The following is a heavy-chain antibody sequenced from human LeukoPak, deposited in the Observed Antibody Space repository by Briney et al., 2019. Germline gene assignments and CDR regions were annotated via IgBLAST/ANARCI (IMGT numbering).Heavy chain of an antibody. CDR1: GFTVSSNY. D-gene: IGHD2-8*02. CDR3: ARVATGGGVDYFNY. V-gene: IGHV3-53*01. J-gene: IGHJ4*02. Sequence: GGSLRLSCAASGFTVSSNYMSWVRQAPGKGLEWVSVIYSGGSTYYADSVKGRFTISRDNSKNTLYLQMNSLRAEDTAVYYCARVATGGGVDYFNYWGREPWSPSPQ. CDR2: IYSGGST.